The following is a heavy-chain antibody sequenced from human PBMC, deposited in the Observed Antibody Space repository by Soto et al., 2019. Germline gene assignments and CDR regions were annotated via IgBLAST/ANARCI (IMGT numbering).Heavy chain of an antibody. CDR2: INHSGTT. D-gene: IGHD2-21*02. V-gene: IGHV4-34*01. J-gene: IGHJ6*02. CDR1: GGSFSGFY. Sequence: NPSETLSLTCAVSGGSFSGFYWTWIRQPPGEGLEWIGEINHSGTTNFNPSLRSRLTISLDSSKKHFSLKLTSMTAADAAVYYCARADRTLVTSYGLDVWGQGNTVTVSS. CDR3: ARADRTLVTSYGLDV.